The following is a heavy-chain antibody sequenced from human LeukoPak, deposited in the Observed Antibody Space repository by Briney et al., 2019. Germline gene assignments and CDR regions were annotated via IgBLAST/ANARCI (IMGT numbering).Heavy chain of an antibody. J-gene: IGHJ6*03. CDR2: ISAYNGHT. Sequence: PCAAVKVSCKASGYTFTSYGISWVRQDPGQGPEWMGWISAYNGHTNYAQKLQGRVTMTTDTSTSSAYMELRSLRSDDTAVYYCARDNVVPATIPYYYYFMDVWGKGTTVTVSS. D-gene: IGHD2-2*02. V-gene: IGHV1-18*01. CDR3: ARDNVVPATIPYYYYFMDV. CDR1: GYTFTSYG.